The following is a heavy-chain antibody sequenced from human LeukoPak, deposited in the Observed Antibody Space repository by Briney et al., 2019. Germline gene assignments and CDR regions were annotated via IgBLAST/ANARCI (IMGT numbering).Heavy chain of an antibody. V-gene: IGHV3-30*18. CDR2: ISYDGSNK. CDR3: AKGVYGDILDY. CDR1: GFTFSSYG. Sequence: GRSLRLSCAASGFTFSSYGMHWVRQAPGKGLEWVAVISYDGSNKYYADSVKGRFTISRDNSKNTLYLQMNSLRAEDTAVYYCAKGVYGDILDYWGQGTLVTVSS. J-gene: IGHJ4*02. D-gene: IGHD4-17*01.